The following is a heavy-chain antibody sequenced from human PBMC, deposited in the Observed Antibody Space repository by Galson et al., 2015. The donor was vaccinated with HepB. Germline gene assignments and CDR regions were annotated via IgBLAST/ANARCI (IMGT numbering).Heavy chain of an antibody. J-gene: IGHJ4*02. V-gene: IGHV3-21*01. CDR1: GFTFSSYS. CDR3: ARFKGGSVVVPAALFDY. Sequence: SLRLSCAASGFTFSSYSMNWVRQAPGKGLEWVSSISSSSSYIYYADSVKGRFTISRDNAKNSLYLQMNSLRAEDTAVYYCARFKGGSVVVPAALFDYWGQGTLVTVSS. CDR2: ISSSSSYI. D-gene: IGHD2-2*01.